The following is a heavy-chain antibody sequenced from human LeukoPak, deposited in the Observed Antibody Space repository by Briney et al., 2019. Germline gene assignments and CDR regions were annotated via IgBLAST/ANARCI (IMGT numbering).Heavy chain of an antibody. D-gene: IGHD3-10*01. CDR1: GFTFDHYA. V-gene: IGHV3-9*01. CDR2: IAWNSGNT. CDR3: AKDMNSSVSGSSYNPWGPFDS. J-gene: IGHJ4*02. Sequence: GGSVRLSCGASGFTFDHYAMHWVRQAPGKGLEWVSGIAWNSGNTGFADSVKGRFTISRDNAEHSLSLQMKSLTPENTAFYFCAKDMNSSVSGSSYNPWGPFDSWGQGTLVTVSS.